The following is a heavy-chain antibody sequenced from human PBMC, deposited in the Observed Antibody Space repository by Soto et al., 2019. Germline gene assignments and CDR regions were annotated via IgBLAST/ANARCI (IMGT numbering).Heavy chain of an antibody. CDR2: INPSDGST. J-gene: IGHJ4*02. CDR1: GYTFTSRY. CDR3: ASVDSRGYDEMYYFDN. V-gene: IGHV1-46*01. D-gene: IGHD3-22*01. Sequence: ASLKVSCKASGYTFTSRYIHWVRQAPGEGLEWMGIINPSDGSTTYDQKIQGRHSRTRDKSTSTMYMELSSLSSEDTALYYCASVDSRGYDEMYYFDNWGQGTPVTVSS.